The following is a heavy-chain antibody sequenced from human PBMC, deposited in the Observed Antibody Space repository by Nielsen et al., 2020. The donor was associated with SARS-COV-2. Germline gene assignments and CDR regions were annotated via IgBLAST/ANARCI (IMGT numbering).Heavy chain of an antibody. D-gene: IGHD6-13*01. CDR2: IYYSGST. J-gene: IGHJ5*02. Sequence: SETLSLTCTVSGGSISSGGYYWSWIRQPPGKGLEWIGYIYYSGSTNYNPSLKSRVTISVDTSKNQFSLKLSSVTAADTAVYYCARSIAAAAWFDPWGQGTLVTVSS. V-gene: IGHV4-61*08. CDR3: ARSIAAAAWFDP. CDR1: GGSISSGGYY.